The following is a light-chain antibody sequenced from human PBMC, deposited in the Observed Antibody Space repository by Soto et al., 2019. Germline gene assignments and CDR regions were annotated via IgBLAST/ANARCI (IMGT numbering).Light chain of an antibody. CDR3: HQYTSPPWT. CDR1: QTVTGNY. V-gene: IGKV3-20*01. Sequence: ELVLTQSPATLSLSPGERATLSCRARQTVTGNYLAWFQQKPGQAPRLLIYAASNRAPAIPDRFSGSGSGTDFTLTISILEAEDFAIYYCHQYTSPPWTFGQGNRV. CDR2: AAS. J-gene: IGKJ1*01.